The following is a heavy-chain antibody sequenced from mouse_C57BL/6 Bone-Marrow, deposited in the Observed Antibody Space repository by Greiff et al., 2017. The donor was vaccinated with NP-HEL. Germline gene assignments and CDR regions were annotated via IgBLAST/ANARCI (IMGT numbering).Heavy chain of an antibody. V-gene: IGHV3-1*01. CDR1: GYSITSGYD. D-gene: IGHD2-3*01. CDR2: ISYSGST. CDR3: ARDRGYYYFDY. J-gene: IGHJ2*01. Sequence: EVMLVESGPGMVKPSQSLSLTCTVTGYSITSGYDWHWIRHFPGNKLEWMGYISYSGSTNYNPSLKSRISITHDTSKNHFFLKLNSVTTEDTATYYCARDRGYYYFDYWGQGTTLTVSS.